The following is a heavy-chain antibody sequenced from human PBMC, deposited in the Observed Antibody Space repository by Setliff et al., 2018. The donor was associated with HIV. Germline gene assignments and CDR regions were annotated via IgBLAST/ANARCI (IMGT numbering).Heavy chain of an antibody. J-gene: IGHJ6*03. D-gene: IGHD6-19*01. Sequence: ASVKVSCKASGCTFTSYYMHWVRQAPGQGLEWMGIINPSGGSTSYAQKFQGRVTMTRDTSTSTVYMELSSLRSEDTAVYYCARNPRIAVAGTDYYYYMDGWGKGTTVTVSS. CDR1: GCTFTSYY. CDR2: INPSGGST. V-gene: IGHV1-46*01. CDR3: ARNPRIAVAGTDYYYYMDG.